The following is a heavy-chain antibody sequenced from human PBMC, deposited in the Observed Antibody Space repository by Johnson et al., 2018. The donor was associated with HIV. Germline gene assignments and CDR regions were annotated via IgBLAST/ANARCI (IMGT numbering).Heavy chain of an antibody. Sequence: MLLVESGGGVVQPGRSLRLSCAASGFTFSSYAMHWVRQAPGKGLEWVANIKQDGSEKYYVDSVKGRFTISRDNAKNSLYLQMNSLRAEDTALYYCAKQYSSSWYGNAFDIWGQGTMVTVSS. CDR3: AKQYSSSWYGNAFDI. CDR2: IKQDGSEK. CDR1: GFTFSSYA. V-gene: IGHV3-7*03. J-gene: IGHJ3*02. D-gene: IGHD6-13*01.